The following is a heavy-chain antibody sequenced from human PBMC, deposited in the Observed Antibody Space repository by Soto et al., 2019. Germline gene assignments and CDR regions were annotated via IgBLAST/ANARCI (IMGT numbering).Heavy chain of an antibody. CDR2: ISSSSNYI. CDR1: GFTFSSYT. V-gene: IGHV3-21*01. Sequence: EVQLVESGGGLVKPGGSLRLSCAASGFTFSSYTLNWVRQAPGKGLEWVSSISSSSNYIYYADSVKGRFTLSRDNAKNALYLQIHRLRAGDTGGYYRARGYESFDFWGQGPLVPVSP. J-gene: IGHJ4*01. D-gene: IGHD6-13*01. CDR3: ARGYESFDF.